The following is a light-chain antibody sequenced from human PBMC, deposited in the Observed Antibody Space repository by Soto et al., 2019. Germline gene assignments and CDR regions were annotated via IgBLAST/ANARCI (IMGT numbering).Light chain of an antibody. Sequence: MLSTQPPGALSVSPGGRDTVSCRASQTVSSGFLAWYRQKPGQAPRLLIYGASTRATGIPDRFSGSGSGTDFTLTISGLEPEDFAVYYCNHYGSSAITFGQGTRWRI. V-gene: IGKV3-20*01. J-gene: IGKJ5*01. CDR3: NHYGSSAIT. CDR2: GAS. CDR1: QTVSSGF.